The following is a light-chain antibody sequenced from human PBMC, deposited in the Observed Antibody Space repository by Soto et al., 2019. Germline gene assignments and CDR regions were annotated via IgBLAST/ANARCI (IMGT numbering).Light chain of an antibody. CDR2: EVS. CDR3: ISYTSSSTLYV. V-gene: IGLV2-14*01. J-gene: IGLJ1*01. CDR1: SSDVGGYNY. Sequence: QSVLTQPASVSGSPGQSITISCTGTSSDVGGYNYVSWYQQHPGKAPKLIIYEVSNRPSGVSNRFSGSKSGDTASLTISGLHAEDKADYYCISYTSSSTLYVFGTGTKLTVL.